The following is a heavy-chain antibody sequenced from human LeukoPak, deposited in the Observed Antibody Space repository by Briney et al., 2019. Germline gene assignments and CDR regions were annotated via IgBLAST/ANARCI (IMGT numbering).Heavy chain of an antibody. V-gene: IGHV3-53*01. J-gene: IGHJ4*02. D-gene: IGHD1-7*01. Sequence: GGSLRLSCAASEFSVGSNYMTWVRQAPGKGLEWVSLIYSGGSTYYADSVKGRFTISRDNSKNTLFLQMNSLRVEDTAVYYCAKEGKTRNWNYSQAKPVYWGQGTLVTVSS. CDR2: IYSGGST. CDR1: EFSVGSNY. CDR3: AKEGKTRNWNYSQAKPVY.